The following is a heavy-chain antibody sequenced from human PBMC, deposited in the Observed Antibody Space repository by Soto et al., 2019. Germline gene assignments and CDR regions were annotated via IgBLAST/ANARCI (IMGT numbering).Heavy chain of an antibody. V-gene: IGHV4-34*01. CDR1: GGSFSGYY. Sequence: QVQLQQWGAGLLKPSETLSLTCAVYGGSFSGYYWSWIRQPPGKGLEWIGEINHSGSTNYNPSLKSRVTISVDTSKNQFSLKLSSVTAADTAVYYCARGEGYSYGLFDYWGQGTLVTVSS. D-gene: IGHD5-18*01. CDR3: ARGEGYSYGLFDY. J-gene: IGHJ4*02. CDR2: INHSGST.